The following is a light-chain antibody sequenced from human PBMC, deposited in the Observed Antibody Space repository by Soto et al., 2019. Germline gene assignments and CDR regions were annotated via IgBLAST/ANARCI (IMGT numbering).Light chain of an antibody. CDR1: SSDVGGYNY. Sequence: QSALTQPPSASGSPGQSVTISCTGTSSDVGGYNYVSWFQQHPGKAPKLIIHEVNQRPSGVPDRFSGSKSGNTASLTVSGLQAEDEGTYYCSAYGCYKNVVFGPGTKVNGL. CDR3: SAYGCYKNVV. CDR2: EVN. V-gene: IGLV2-8*01. J-gene: IGLJ1*01.